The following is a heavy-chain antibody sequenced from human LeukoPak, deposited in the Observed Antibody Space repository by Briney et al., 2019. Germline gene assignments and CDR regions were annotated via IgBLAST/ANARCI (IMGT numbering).Heavy chain of an antibody. CDR3: AKFPAAGTNSGGFDY. Sequence: PGRSLRLSCAASGFTSSSYAMSWVRQAPGKGLEWVSSISGSGGSTYYADSVKGRFTISRDNSKNTLYLQMNSLRAEDTALYHCAKFPAAGTNSGGFDYWGQGTLVTVSS. D-gene: IGHD6-13*01. V-gene: IGHV3-23*01. J-gene: IGHJ4*02. CDR1: GFTSSSYA. CDR2: ISGSGGST.